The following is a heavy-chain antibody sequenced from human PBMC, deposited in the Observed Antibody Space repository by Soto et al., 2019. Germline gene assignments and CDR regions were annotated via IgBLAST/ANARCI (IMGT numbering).Heavy chain of an antibody. CDR3: ARRGYSSSSVDP. Sequence: PGESVKISCXGSGYSFTSYWISWVRQMPGKGLEWMGRIDPSVSYTNFSPSFQGHVTISADKSISTAYLQWSSLKASDTAMYYCARRGYSSSSVDPWGQGTLVTVSS. CDR1: GYSFTSYW. J-gene: IGHJ5*02. V-gene: IGHV5-10-1*01. CDR2: IDPSVSYT. D-gene: IGHD6-13*01.